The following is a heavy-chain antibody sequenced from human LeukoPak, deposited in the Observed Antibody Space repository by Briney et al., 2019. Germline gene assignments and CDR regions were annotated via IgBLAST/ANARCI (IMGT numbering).Heavy chain of an antibody. CDR1: GLTFSNYG. CDR3: AKSGYNYDSDAYAFIDY. Sequence: GGSLRLSCAASGLTFSNYGMSWVRQDPGTALEWVSGISSGGGSTYYADSVKGRFTISRDNSKNTLYLQMSSLRAEDTAVYYCAKSGYNYDSDAYAFIDYWGQGTLVTVSS. CDR2: ISSGGGST. J-gene: IGHJ4*02. V-gene: IGHV3-23*01. D-gene: IGHD3-22*01.